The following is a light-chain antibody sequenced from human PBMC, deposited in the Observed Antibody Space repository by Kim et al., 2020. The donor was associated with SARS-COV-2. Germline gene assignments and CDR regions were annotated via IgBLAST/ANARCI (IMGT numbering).Light chain of an antibody. Sequence: GQRVNIPCPGRSSNIGSNSVYWYQQLPGTAPNLLIYRNNQRPSGVPDRFSGSKSGTSASLAISGLRSEDEADYYCAAWDDSLSGPVFGGGTQLTVL. J-gene: IGLJ3*02. CDR3: AAWDDSLSGPV. V-gene: IGLV1-47*01. CDR2: RNN. CDR1: SSNIGSNS.